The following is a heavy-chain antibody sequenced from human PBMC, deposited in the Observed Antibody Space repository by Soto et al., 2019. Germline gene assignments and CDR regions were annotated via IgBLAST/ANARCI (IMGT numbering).Heavy chain of an antibody. CDR3: VRGRGSDY. J-gene: IGHJ4*02. Sequence: DVQLAESGGGLVQPGGSLRLSCAASGFTFGSYWMTWVRQAPGKGLEWVANIKQDGSEKYYVDSVKGRFTISRDNAKNSLYLQMNSLRAEDTAVYYCVRGRGSDYWGQGPLVTVSS. D-gene: IGHD3-16*01. V-gene: IGHV3-7*01. CDR2: IKQDGSEK. CDR1: GFTFGSYW.